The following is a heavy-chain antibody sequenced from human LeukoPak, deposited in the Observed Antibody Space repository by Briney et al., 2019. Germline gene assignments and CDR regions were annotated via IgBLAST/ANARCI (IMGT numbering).Heavy chain of an antibody. CDR2: INPSGGST. CDR3: ARVGGWYSSGWYESDY. CDR1: GYTFTSYY. V-gene: IGHV1-46*01. J-gene: IGHJ4*02. D-gene: IGHD6-19*01. Sequence: ASVKVSCKASGYTFTSYYMHWVRQAPGQGLEWMGIINPSGGSTSYAQKFQGGVTITADKSTSTAYMELSSLRSEDTAVYYCARVGGWYSSGWYESDYWGQGTLVTVSS.